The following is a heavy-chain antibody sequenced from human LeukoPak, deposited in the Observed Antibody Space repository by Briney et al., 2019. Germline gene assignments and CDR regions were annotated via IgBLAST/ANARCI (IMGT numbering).Heavy chain of an antibody. V-gene: IGHV4-61*01. CDR2: IYYSGST. CDR3: ARDVGEDY. CDR1: GGSVSSGSYY. D-gene: IGHD3-10*01. J-gene: IGHJ4*02. Sequence: SETLSLTCTVSGGSVSSGSYYWSWIRQPPGEGLEWIGYIYYSGSTNYNPSLKSRVTISVDTSKNQFSLKLSSVTAADTAVYYCARDVGEDYWGQGTLVTVSS.